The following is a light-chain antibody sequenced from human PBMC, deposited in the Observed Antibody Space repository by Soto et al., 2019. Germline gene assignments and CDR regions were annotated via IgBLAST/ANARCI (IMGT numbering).Light chain of an antibody. CDR1: QAIFNY. V-gene: IGKV1-9*01. CDR2: GAS. CDR3: QQLNSHPRT. Sequence: DITLTQSPIFLSAAVGDRVTISCRARQAIFNYLAWYQHKPAKAPNILIFGASTLQSGVPSRFSGSGSGTEFTRTISSLQPEDFATYYCQQLNSHPRTFGQGTKLEIK. J-gene: IGKJ2*01.